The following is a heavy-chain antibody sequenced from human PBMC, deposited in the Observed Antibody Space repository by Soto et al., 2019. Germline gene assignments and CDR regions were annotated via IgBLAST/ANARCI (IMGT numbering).Heavy chain of an antibody. CDR1: GGTFSSYT. Sequence: GASVKVSCKASGGTFSSYTISWVRQAPGQGLEWKGRIIPILGIANYAQKFQGRVTITADKSTSTAYMELGSLSSEDTAVYYCARFFPRNYYDSIGWGQGTLVTVSS. J-gene: IGHJ1*01. V-gene: IGHV1-69*02. CDR2: IIPILGIA. CDR3: ARFFPRNYYDSIG. D-gene: IGHD3-22*01.